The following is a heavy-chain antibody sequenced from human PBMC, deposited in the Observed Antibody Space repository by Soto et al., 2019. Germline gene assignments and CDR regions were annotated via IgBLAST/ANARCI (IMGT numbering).Heavy chain of an antibody. D-gene: IGHD6-13*01. Sequence: EGSLRLSGSASGFTFSSYAMPWGRQAPGKGLEYVSAISSNGGSTYYADSVKGRFTISRDHSKNTLYLHKSNQRAEDTAVYYFVKGGGWAAGTKRLYSDGMDVWDRGTRGTVSS. V-gene: IGHV3-64D*06. CDR2: ISSNGGST. J-gene: IGHJ6*02. CDR1: GFTFSSYA. CDR3: VKGGGWAAGTKRLYSDGMDV.